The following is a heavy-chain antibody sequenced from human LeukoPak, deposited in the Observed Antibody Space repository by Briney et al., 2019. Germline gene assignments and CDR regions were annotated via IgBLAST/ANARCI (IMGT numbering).Heavy chain of an antibody. J-gene: IGHJ4*02. V-gene: IGHV3-74*01. D-gene: IGHD3-22*01. CDR1: GFTVSTNC. Sequence: PGGSLRLSCAASGFTVSTNCMTWVRQAPGKGLVWVSRISVDGCTTIYADSVKGRFTISRDNAKNTLYLQMNSLRAEDTAVYYCVRGIVVVGASPQYYYDSSGTDYWGQGTLVTVSS. CDR3: VRGIVVVGASPQYYYDSSGTDY. CDR2: ISVDGCTT.